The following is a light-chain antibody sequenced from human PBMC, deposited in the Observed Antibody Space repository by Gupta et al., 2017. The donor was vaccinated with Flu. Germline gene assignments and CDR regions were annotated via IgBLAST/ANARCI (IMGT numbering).Light chain of an antibody. V-gene: IGLV6-57*01. CDR2: EDN. CDR3: QSYDSSNPWV. J-gene: IGLJ3*02. Sequence: NFMLTQPHSVSESPGKPVTISCTRSSGSIASNYVQWYQQRPGSSPTTVIYEDNQRPSGVPDRFSGAIDSSSNSASLTISGLKTEDEADYYCQSYDSSNPWVFGGGTKLTVL. CDR1: SGSIASNY.